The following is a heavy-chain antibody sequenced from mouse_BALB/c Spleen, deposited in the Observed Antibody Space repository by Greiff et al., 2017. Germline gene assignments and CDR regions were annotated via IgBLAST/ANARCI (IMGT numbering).Heavy chain of an antibody. Sequence: QVQLKESGPGLVAPSQSLSITCTVSGFSLTGYGVNWVRQPPGKGLEWLGMIWGDGSTDYNSALKSRLSISKDNSKGQVFLKMNSLQTDDTARYYCARGGYDPYWFAYWGQGTLVTVSA. CDR1: GFSLTGYG. J-gene: IGHJ3*01. V-gene: IGHV2-6-7*01. D-gene: IGHD2-2*01. CDR2: IWGDGST. CDR3: ARGGYDPYWFAY.